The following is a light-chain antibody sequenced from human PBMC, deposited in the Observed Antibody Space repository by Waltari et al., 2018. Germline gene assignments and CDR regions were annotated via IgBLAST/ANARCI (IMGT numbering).Light chain of an antibody. CDR1: SRDAGGYNY. V-gene: IGLV2-8*01. Sequence: QPALTQPPSASGSPGQSVTISCPGSSRDAGGYNYASWYQQPPGQAPKVRFHEVNKRPSGVPDRFSGSKSGNTASLTVSGLQAEDEADYYCSSYAGSNNWVFGGGTKLTVL. J-gene: IGLJ3*02. CDR2: EVN. CDR3: SSYAGSNNWV.